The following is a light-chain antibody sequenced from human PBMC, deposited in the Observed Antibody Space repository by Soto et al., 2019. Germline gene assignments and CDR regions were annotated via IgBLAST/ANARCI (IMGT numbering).Light chain of an antibody. V-gene: IGLV1-40*01. J-gene: IGLJ1*01. CDR1: SSNIGAGYD. CDR3: QSYDSSLSGYV. CDR2: GNS. Sequence: QSALTQPPSVSGAPGQRVTISCTGSSSNIGAGYDVHWYQQLPGTAPKLLIYGNSNRPSGVPVRFSGSKSGTSASLAITGLQAEDEADNYCQSYDSSLSGYVFGTGTKVTVL.